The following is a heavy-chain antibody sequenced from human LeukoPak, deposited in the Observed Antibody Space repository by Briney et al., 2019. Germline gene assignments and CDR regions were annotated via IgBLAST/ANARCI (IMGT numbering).Heavy chain of an antibody. CDR1: RFTFSSYG. V-gene: IGHV3-30*02. CDR2: IQYDGSNA. CDR3: SKVSFYDLPIY. D-gene: IGHD3-3*01. J-gene: IGHJ4*02. Sequence: GGSLRLSCAASRFTFSSYGMHWVRQAPGKGLEWVAYIQYDGSNAQYADSVKGRFSISRDSSKNILYLQMNSLRAEDTAVYYCSKVSFYDLPIYWGQGTLVTVSS.